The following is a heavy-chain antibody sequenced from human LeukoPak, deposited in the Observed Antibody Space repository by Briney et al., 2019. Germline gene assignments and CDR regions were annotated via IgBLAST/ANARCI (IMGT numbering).Heavy chain of an antibody. CDR2: INTNTGNP. D-gene: IGHD6-19*01. J-gene: IGHJ5*02. CDR1: GYTFTSYA. CDR3: ARRGSSSGWDNWFDP. Sequence: ASVKVSCKASGYTFTSYAMNWVRQAPGQGLEWMGWINTNTGNPTYAQGFTGRFVFSLDTSVSTAYLQISSLKAEDTAVYYCARRGSSSGWDNWFDPWGQGTLVTVSS. V-gene: IGHV7-4-1*02.